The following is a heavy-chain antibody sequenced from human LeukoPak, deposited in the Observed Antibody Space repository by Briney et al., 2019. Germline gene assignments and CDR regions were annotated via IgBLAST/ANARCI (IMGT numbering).Heavy chain of an antibody. CDR2: ISAYNGNT. V-gene: IGHV1-18*01. J-gene: IGHJ5*02. CDR1: GYTFTSYG. CDR3: ARDSVIRSYGSNWFDP. D-gene: IGHD5-18*01. Sequence: GASVKVSCKASGYTFTSYGISWVRQAPGQGLEWIGWISAYNGNTNYAQKLQGRVTMTTDTPTSTAYMELRSLRSDDTAVYYCARDSVIRSYGSNWFDPWGQGTLVTVSS.